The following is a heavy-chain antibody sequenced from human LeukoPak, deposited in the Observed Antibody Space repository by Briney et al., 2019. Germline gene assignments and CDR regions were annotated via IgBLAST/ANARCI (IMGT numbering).Heavy chain of an antibody. CDR1: GFTFSNYW. CDR2: IKEDGSEK. J-gene: IGHJ4*02. Sequence: GGSLRLSCAASGFTFSNYWLNWVRQAPGKGLKWVANIKEDGSEKYYVDSVKGRFTISRDNAKNSLFLQMNSLRAEDTAVYYCARTLRDGGALDYWGQGTLVTVSS. D-gene: IGHD3-16*01. CDR3: ARTLRDGGALDY. V-gene: IGHV3-7*03.